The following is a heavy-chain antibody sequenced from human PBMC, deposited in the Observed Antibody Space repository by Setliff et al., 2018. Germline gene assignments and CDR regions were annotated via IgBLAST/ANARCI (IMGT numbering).Heavy chain of an antibody. D-gene: IGHD2-2*02. V-gene: IGHV1-69*13. CDR1: AGTFSSYA. CDR2: IIPIFGTA. Sequence: SVKVSCKASAGTFSSYAISWVRQAPGQGLEWMGGIIPIFGTANYAQKFQGRVTITADESTSTAYMELSSLRSEDTAVYYCARDSRGLVPAAIEGSYYYYGMDVWGQGTTVTVSS. CDR3: ARDSRGLVPAAIEGSYYYYGMDV. J-gene: IGHJ6*02.